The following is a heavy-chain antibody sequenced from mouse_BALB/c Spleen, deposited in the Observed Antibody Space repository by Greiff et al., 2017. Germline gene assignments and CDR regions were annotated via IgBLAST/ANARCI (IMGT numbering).Heavy chain of an antibody. CDR1: GYTFTSYW. J-gene: IGHJ3*01. Sequence: VQLQQSGAELAKPGASVKMSCKASGYTFTSYWMHWVKQRPGQGLEWIGYINPSTGYTEYNQKFKDKATLTADKSSSTAYMQLSSLTSEDSAVYYCANWDGGLFAYWGQGTLVTVSA. D-gene: IGHD4-1*01. CDR3: ANWDGGLFAY. V-gene: IGHV1-7*01. CDR2: INPSTGYT.